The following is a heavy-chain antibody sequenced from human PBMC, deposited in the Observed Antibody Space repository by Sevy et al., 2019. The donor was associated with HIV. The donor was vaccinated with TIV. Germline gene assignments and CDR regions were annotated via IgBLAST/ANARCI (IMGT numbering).Heavy chain of an antibody. CDR1: GFTFSTYW. CDR2: IKQDGSEK. V-gene: IGHV3-7*01. J-gene: IGHJ4*02. CDR3: ARAPVGSGWYFPRGIDY. Sequence: GGSLRLSCAASGFTFSTYWMTWVRQAPVKGLEWVANIKQDGSEKYYAESVKGRLTVSRDNTKNSLYLQLNSLRAEDTAIYYCARAPVGSGWYFPRGIDYWGQGTLVTVSS. D-gene: IGHD6-13*01.